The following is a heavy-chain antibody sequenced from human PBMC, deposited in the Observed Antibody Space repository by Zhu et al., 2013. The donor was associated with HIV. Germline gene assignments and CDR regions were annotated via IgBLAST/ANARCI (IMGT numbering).Heavy chain of an antibody. Sequence: QVQLVQSGAEVKKPGSSVKVSCKASGGTFSSYAISWVRQAPGQGLEWMGGIIPIFGTANYAQKFQGRVTITADKSTSTAYMELSSLRSEDTAVYYCARDRYCSSTSCYSGYYYYGMDVWGQGTTVTVSS. CDR2: IIPIFGTA. J-gene: IGHJ6*02. CDR1: GGTFSSYA. V-gene: IGHV1-69*06. CDR3: ARDRYCSSTSCYSGYYYYGMDV. D-gene: IGHD2-2*01.